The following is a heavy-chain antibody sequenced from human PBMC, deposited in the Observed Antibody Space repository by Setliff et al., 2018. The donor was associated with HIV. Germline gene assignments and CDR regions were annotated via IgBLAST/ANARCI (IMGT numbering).Heavy chain of an antibody. D-gene: IGHD5-12*01. V-gene: IGHV1-45*02. CDR3: ASGRGDGYNYFAFDI. CDR1: GYPFTYRY. Sequence: ASVTVSCKASGYPFTYRYLHWVRQAPGQALEWMGWITPYNANTNYAQKFQDRVTMTSDRSMSTAYMDLSSLRSEDTAMYYCASGRGDGYNYFAFDIWGQGTVVTV. CDR2: ITPYNANT. J-gene: IGHJ3*02.